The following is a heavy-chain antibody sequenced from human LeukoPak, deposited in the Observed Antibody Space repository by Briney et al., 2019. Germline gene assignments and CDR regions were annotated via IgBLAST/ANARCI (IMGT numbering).Heavy chain of an antibody. CDR1: GFTFSSYA. CDR2: ISGSGGST. V-gene: IGHV3-23*01. Sequence: GGSLRLSCAASGFTFSSYAMSWVRQAPGKGLEWVSAISGSGGSTYYADSVKGRFTIFRDNAKNSLYLQMNSLRAEDTAVYYCARAVSSSGDYWGQGTLVTVSS. D-gene: IGHD6-19*01. J-gene: IGHJ4*02. CDR3: ARAVSSSGDY.